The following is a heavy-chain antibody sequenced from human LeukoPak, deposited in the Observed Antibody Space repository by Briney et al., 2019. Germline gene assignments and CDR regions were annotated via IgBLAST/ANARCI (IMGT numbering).Heavy chain of an antibody. CDR3: AKRLPVVGDRNRAFDY. CDR2: ITSGVST. D-gene: IGHD2-21*02. Sequence: GGSLRLSCAASGFTFSNYAMNWVRQAPGKGLEWVSVITSGVSTYYADSVKGRFTISRDNSQNTLYLQMNSLRAEDTAVYYCAKRLPVVGDRNRAFDYWGQGTLVTVSS. V-gene: IGHV3-23*01. CDR1: GFTFSNYA. J-gene: IGHJ4*02.